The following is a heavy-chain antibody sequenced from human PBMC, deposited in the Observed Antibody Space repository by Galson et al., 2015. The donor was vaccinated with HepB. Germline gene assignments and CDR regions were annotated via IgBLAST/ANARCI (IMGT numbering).Heavy chain of an antibody. J-gene: IGHJ4*02. CDR2: IMPISDPP. D-gene: IGHD2/OR15-2a*01. CDR1: GGTFSTFG. Sequence: SVKVSCKASGGTFSTFGISWVRQALGQGLEWMGGIMPISDPPSSADKFHDRVTITADTSTNTVFMELSSLRSDDTAVYYCARGLFRANFLGGATTFDSWGQGTLVTVSS. V-gene: IGHV1-69*06. CDR3: ARGLFRANFLGGATTFDS.